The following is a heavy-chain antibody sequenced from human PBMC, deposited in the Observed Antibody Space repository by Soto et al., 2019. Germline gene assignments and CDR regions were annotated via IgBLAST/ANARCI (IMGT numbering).Heavy chain of an antibody. CDR1: GGSFGVDY. J-gene: IGHJ5*02. V-gene: IGHV4-34*01. Sequence: SETLSLTCAVYGGSFGVDYWSWLRQTPGKGLEWIGEIRHNGKTYINVSFKSRITMSVDTSKKQFSLHLNSVTVAATAVYYCARRDDSSDYCFDPWGQGTLVTVSS. CDR3: ARRDDSSDYCFDP. CDR2: IRHNGKT. D-gene: IGHD3-22*01.